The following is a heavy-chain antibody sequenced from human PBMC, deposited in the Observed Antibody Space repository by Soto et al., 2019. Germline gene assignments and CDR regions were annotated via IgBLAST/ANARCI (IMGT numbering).Heavy chain of an antibody. CDR2: IHYSGST. J-gene: IGHJ4*02. V-gene: IGHV4-59*01. Sequence: SETLSLTCTVSGGSISGSYWSWIRQTPGKVLEWIGYIHYSGSTNYNPSLKSRVTMSVDSAKNQFSLELNSVSAADTAVYFCAKYRRTDTEGYSFDYWGQGALVTVSS. CDR1: GGSISGSY. D-gene: IGHD2-15*01. CDR3: AKYRRTDTEGYSFDY.